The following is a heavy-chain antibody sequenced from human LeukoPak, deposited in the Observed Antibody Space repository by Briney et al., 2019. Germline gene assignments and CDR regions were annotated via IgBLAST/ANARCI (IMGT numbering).Heavy chain of an antibody. V-gene: IGHV3-7*03. Sequence: PGGSLRLSCTASGFTFRSCAMSWVRQAPGKGLEWVANIKQDGSEKYYVDSVKGRFTISRDNAKNSLYLQMNSLRAEDTAVYYCARGTSTMVRGVIRADYFDYWGQGTLVTVSS. J-gene: IGHJ4*02. CDR2: IKQDGSEK. CDR1: GFTFRSCA. D-gene: IGHD3-10*01. CDR3: ARGTSTMVRGVIRADYFDY.